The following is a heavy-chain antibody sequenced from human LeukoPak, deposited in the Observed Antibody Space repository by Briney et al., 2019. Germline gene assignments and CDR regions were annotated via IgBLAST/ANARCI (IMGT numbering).Heavy chain of an antibody. CDR1: GGSISSGSYY. J-gene: IGHJ3*02. D-gene: IGHD6-6*01. Sequence: PSQTLSLTCTVSGGSISSGSYYWSWIRQPAGKGLEWIGRIYTSGSTNYNPSLKSRVTISVDTPKNQFSLKLSSVTAADTAVYYCARVGSSSSFRALDLDAFDIWGQGTMVTVSS. V-gene: IGHV4-61*02. CDR3: ARVGSSSSFRALDLDAFDI. CDR2: IYTSGST.